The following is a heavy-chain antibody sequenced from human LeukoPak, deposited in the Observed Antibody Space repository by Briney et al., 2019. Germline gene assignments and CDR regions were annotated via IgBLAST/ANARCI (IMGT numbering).Heavy chain of an antibody. CDR2: ISSSSSYI. D-gene: IGHD6-13*01. CDR1: GFTFSSYS. V-gene: IGHV3-21*01. CDR3: ARAVAAAGRSWWFDP. Sequence: GGSLRLSCAAFGFTFSSYSMNWVRQAPGKGLEWVSSISSSSSYIYYADSVKGRFTISRDNAKNSLYLQMNSLRAEDTAVYYCARAVAAAGRSWWFDPWGQGTLVTVSS. J-gene: IGHJ5*02.